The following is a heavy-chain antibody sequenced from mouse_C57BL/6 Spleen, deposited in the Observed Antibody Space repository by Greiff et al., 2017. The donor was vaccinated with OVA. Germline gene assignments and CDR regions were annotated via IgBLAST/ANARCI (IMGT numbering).Heavy chain of an antibody. D-gene: IGHD2-3*01. Sequence: QVQLQQPGAELVMPGASVKLSCKASGYTFTSYWMHWVQQRPGQGLEWIGEIDPSDSNNNSNQKFTGKSTFTVDKSCSTAYMQISSLTSEDSAVYYGARGKGIYDGCYVPFDDWGKGTLVTVSA. CDR2: IDPSDSNN. CDR3: ARGKGIYDGCYVPFDD. J-gene: IGHJ3*01. CDR1: GYTFTSYW. V-gene: IGHV1-69*01.